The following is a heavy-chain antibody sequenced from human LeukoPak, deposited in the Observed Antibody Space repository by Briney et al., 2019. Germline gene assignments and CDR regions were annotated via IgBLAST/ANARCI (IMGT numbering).Heavy chain of an antibody. D-gene: IGHD5-12*01. J-gene: IGHJ5*02. Sequence: ASVKVSCKASGYTFTGYYIHWVRQAPGQGLEWMGWINPNSGDTNYAQKFQDRVTLTRDTSINTAYMDLTNLRSDDTAVYHCARPNSDYSNWSDPWGQGTLVTVSS. CDR3: ARPNSDYSNWSDP. V-gene: IGHV1-2*02. CDR2: INPNSGDT. CDR1: GYTFTGYY.